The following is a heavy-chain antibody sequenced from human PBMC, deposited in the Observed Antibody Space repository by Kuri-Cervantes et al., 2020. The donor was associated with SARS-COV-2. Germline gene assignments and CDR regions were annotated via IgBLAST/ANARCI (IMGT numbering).Heavy chain of an antibody. Sequence: GGSLRLSCAASGFTVNSYYINWVRQAPGKGLEWVSVIFTDDKTYYADSVKDRVNMSRDNFGNTVFLQINSLRADDTAVYYCARGNVAVAGDAFDVWGHGTVVTVSS. CDR2: IFTDDKT. V-gene: IGHV3-66*01. CDR1: GFTVNSYY. J-gene: IGHJ3*01. CDR3: ARGNVAVAGDAFDV. D-gene: IGHD6-19*01.